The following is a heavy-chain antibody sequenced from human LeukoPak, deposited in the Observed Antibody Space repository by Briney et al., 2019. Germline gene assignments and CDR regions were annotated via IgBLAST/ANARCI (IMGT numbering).Heavy chain of an antibody. CDR1: GGSFSGYY. J-gene: IGHJ4*02. D-gene: IGHD2-2*01. V-gene: IGHV4-34*01. CDR3: ASGYCSSTSCSPFDY. CDR2: INHSGST. Sequence: SETLSLTCAVYGGSFSGYYWSWIRQPPGKGLEWIGEINHSGSTNYNPSLKSRVTISVDTSKNQFSLKLSSVTAADTAVYYCASGYCSSTSCSPFDYWGQGTLVTASS.